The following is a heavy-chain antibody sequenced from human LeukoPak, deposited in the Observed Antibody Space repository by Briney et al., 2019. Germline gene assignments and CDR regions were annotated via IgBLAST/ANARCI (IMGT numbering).Heavy chain of an antibody. D-gene: IGHD6-25*01. CDR3: ARDADSSGCLDY. J-gene: IGHJ4*02. V-gene: IGHV1-46*01. CDR2: INPSGGST. CDR1: GYTFTSYY. Sequence: ASVKVSCKASGYTFTSYYMHWVRQAPGQGLEWMGIINPSGGSTSYAQKFQGRVTMTRDMSTSTVFMELSRLRSEDTAVYYCARDADSSGCLDYWGQGTLVTVSS.